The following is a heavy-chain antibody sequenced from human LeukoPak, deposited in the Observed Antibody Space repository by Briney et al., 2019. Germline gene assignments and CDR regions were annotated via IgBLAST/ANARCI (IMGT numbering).Heavy chain of an antibody. D-gene: IGHD2-15*01. V-gene: IGHV3-9*01. CDR3: AKDRYCSGGSCYWDAFDY. CDR1: GLTFDDYA. CDR2: ISWNSGSI. J-gene: IGHJ4*02. Sequence: GGSLRLSCAASGLTFDDYAMHWVRQAPGKGLEWVSGISWNSGSIGYADSVKGRFTISRDNAKNSLYLQMNSLRAEDTALYYCAKDRYCSGGSCYWDAFDYWGQGTLVTVSS.